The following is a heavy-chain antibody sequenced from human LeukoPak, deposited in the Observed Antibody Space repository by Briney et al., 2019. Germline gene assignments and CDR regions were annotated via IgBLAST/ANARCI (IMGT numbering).Heavy chain of an antibody. CDR2: ISAYNGNT. CDR1: GYTFTSYG. D-gene: IGHD6-19*01. V-gene: IGHV1-18*01. J-gene: IGHJ4*02. CDR3: ARSWMVGYSSGWDFDY. Sequence: GASVKVSCKASGYTFTSYGISWVRQAPGQGLEWMGWISAYNGNTNYAQKLQGRVTMTTDTSTSTAYMELRSLRSDDTAVYYCARSWMVGYSSGWDFDYWGQGTLVTVSS.